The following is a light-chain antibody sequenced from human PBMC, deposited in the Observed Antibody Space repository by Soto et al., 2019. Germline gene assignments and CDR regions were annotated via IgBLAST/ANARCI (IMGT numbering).Light chain of an antibody. CDR3: HHYNKLPTST. CDR2: GES. Sequence: ALTHSPAALSVSPGERATLPCRASQRFXSNLGCYQGKPGQAPRPLIXGESTRATGIPARLSGSGSGKEFTLTISSLRSADFAVYYCHHYNKLPTSTFGQGTRLDIK. V-gene: IGKV3-15*01. J-gene: IGKJ5*01. CDR1: QRFXSN.